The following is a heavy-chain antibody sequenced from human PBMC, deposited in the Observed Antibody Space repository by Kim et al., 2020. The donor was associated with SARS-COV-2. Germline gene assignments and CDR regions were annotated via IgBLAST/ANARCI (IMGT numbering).Heavy chain of an antibody. CDR2: ISTDGHNR. J-gene: IGHJ5*02. CDR3: AKEAGRSGSAGYFDP. Sequence: GGSLRLSCSVSGFALSDSVIHWVRQAPGKGLECLTLISTDGHNRPYADSVKGRSTSSRDTSTNTVFLDMSSLRTDEMGVYYCAKEAGRSGSAGYFDPWGQGTPVTVSS. CDR1: GFALSDSV. V-gene: IGHV3-30*04. D-gene: IGHD6-19*01.